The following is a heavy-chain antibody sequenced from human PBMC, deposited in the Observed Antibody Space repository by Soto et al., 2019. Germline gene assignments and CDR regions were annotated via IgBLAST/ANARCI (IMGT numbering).Heavy chain of an antibody. V-gene: IGHV3-23*01. D-gene: IGHD6-13*01. CDR3: AKDRDGAAAGPTKFYGMDV. Sequence: EVQLLESGGGLVQPGGSLRLSCAASGFTFSSYAMRWVRQAPGKGLEWVAVISGSGDSKYYADSVRGRFTISRDNSKNTLYLQMDSLRAEDTAVYYCAKDRDGAAAGPTKFYGMDVWGKGTTVTVSS. CDR1: GFTFSSYA. J-gene: IGHJ6*04. CDR2: ISGSGDSK.